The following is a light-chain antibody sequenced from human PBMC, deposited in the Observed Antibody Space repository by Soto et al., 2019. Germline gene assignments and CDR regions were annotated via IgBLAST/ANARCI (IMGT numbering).Light chain of an antibody. CDR2: AAS. CDR1: QDIGND. Sequence: VGDRVTITCWASQDIGNDLGWYQQKPGKAPKRLIYAASSLQSGVLSRFSGSASGTEFTLTISGLQPEDSATYYCLQHNSYPLTFGRGTKVDIK. J-gene: IGKJ4*01. CDR3: LQHNSYPLT. V-gene: IGKV1-17*01.